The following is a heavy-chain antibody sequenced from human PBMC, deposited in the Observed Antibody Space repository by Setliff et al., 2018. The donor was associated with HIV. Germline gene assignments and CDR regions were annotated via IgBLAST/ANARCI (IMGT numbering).Heavy chain of an antibody. CDR2: IFSNDEK. CDR1: GFSLSNARMG. CDR3: ARIRSSTIALAGLDFLDY. Sequence: SGPTLVNPTETLTLTCTVSGFSLSNARMGVSWIRQPPGKALEWLAHIFSNDEKSYSTSLKSMLTISKDTSKSQVVLTMTNMDPVDTATYYCARIRSSTIALAGLDFLDYWGQGMLVTVSS. V-gene: IGHV2-26*01. D-gene: IGHD6-13*01. J-gene: IGHJ4*02.